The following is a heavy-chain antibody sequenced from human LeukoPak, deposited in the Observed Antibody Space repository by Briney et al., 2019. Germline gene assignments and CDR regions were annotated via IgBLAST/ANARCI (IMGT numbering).Heavy chain of an antibody. J-gene: IGHJ4*02. CDR1: GYTFTGYY. Sequence: GASVKVSCKASGYTFTGYYMHWVRQAPGQGLEWMGWINPNSGGTNYAQKFQGRVTMTRDTSISTAYMELSRLRSDDTAVYYCARGRYRSGGSCYSFSDYDYWGQGTLVTVSS. CDR3: ARGRYRSGGSCYSFSDYDY. D-gene: IGHD2-15*01. V-gene: IGHV1-2*02. CDR2: INPNSGGT.